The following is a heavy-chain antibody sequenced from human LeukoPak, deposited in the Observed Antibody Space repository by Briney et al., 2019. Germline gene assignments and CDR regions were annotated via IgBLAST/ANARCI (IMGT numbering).Heavy chain of an antibody. CDR2: IYYSGST. CDR1: GGSISSGDYY. Sequence: SQTLSLTCTVSGGSISSGDYYWSWIRQPPGKGLEWIGYIYYSGSTYYNPSLKSRVTISVDTSKNQFSLKLSSVTAADTAVYYCARVKRYSGYDFPFDYWGQGTLVTVSS. D-gene: IGHD5-12*01. CDR3: ARVKRYSGYDFPFDY. J-gene: IGHJ4*02. V-gene: IGHV4-30-4*01.